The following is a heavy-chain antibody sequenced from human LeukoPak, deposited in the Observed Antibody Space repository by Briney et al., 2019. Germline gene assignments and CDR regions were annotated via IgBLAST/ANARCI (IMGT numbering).Heavy chain of an antibody. Sequence: ASVKLSCKASGYAFTAGDIHWVRQAPGPGLEWMGWINPNNVDSDCPQKFKARVTMTRDTSINTAYMEVSGLMSDDTDVYFCARALGLLAGTHWGQGTLVTVSS. CDR2: INPNNVDS. D-gene: IGHD6-13*01. CDR3: ARALGLLAGTH. CDR1: GYAFTAGD. J-gene: IGHJ4*02. V-gene: IGHV1-2*02.